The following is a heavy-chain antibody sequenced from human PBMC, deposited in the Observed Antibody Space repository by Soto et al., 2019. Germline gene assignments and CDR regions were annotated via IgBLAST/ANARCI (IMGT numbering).Heavy chain of an antibody. CDR3: AREAVARGDSDFGMDV. Sequence: QVQLQESGPGLVKPSETLSLSCTVSGGFSSIYYWNWVRQTPGRKLEWIGYINDSGNTKYNPSLMSRATISVDTSKNKFSLKLYSVTAADTAVYYCAREAVARGDSDFGMDVWGQGTTVTVSS. V-gene: IGHV4-59*01. J-gene: IGHJ6*02. CDR1: GGFSSIYY. CDR2: INDSGNT. D-gene: IGHD3-10*01.